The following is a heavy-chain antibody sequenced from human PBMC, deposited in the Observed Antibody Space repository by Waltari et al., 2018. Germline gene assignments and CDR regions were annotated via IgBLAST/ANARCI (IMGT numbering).Heavy chain of an antibody. D-gene: IGHD6-6*01. CDR3: ARGGGYSSSMVHFDY. J-gene: IGHJ4*02. CDR2: IYYSGST. CDR1: GGSISSSSYY. Sequence: QLQLQESGPGLVKPSETLSLTCTVSGGSISSSSYYWGWIRQPPGKGLEWIGSIYYSGSTYYNPSLKSRVTISVDTSKNQFSLKLSSVTAADTAVYYCARGGGYSSSMVHFDYWGQGTLVTVSS. V-gene: IGHV4-39*07.